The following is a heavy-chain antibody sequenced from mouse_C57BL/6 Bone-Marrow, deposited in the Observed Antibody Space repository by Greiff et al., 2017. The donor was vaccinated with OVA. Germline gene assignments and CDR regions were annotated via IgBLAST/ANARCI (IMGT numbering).Heavy chain of an antibody. CDR3: ARTVVGGYAMDY. CDR2: LDPSDSYT. D-gene: IGHD1-1*01. J-gene: IGHJ4*01. V-gene: IGHV1-50*01. Sequence: QVQLQQPGAELVKPGASVKLSCKASGYTFTSYWMQWVKQRPGQGLAWIGELDPSDSYTNYNQKFKGKATLTVDTSSSTAYMQRSSLTSEDSAVYYCARTVVGGYAMDYWGQGTSVTVSS. CDR1: GYTFTSYW.